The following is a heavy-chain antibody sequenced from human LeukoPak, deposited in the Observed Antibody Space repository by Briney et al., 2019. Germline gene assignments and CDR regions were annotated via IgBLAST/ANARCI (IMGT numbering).Heavy chain of an antibody. J-gene: IGHJ5*02. Sequence: GGSLRLSCAASGFTFSSYSMNWVRQAPGKGLEWVSYISSSSSTIYYADSVKGRFTISRDNAKNSLHLQMNSLRAEDTAVYYCARDALGYCSSTSCYAGNWFDPWGQGTLVTVSS. CDR3: ARDALGYCSSTSCYAGNWFDP. CDR1: GFTFSSYS. V-gene: IGHV3-48*01. D-gene: IGHD2-2*01. CDR2: ISSSSSTI.